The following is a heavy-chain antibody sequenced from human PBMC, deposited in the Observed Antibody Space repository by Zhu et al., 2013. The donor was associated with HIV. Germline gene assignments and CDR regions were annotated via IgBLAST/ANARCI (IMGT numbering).Heavy chain of an antibody. CDR2: IYPGDSDT. Sequence: EVQLVQSGAEVKKPGESLKISCKGSGYSFTSYWIGWVRQMPGKGLEWMGIIYPGDSDTRYSPSFQGQVTISADKSISTAYLQWSSLKASDTAMYYCARRLGEYYYDSSGDLGAFDIWGQGTMVTVSS. CDR1: GYSFTSYW. D-gene: IGHD3-22*01. V-gene: IGHV5-51*01. CDR3: ARRLGEYYYDSSGDLGAFDI. J-gene: IGHJ3*02.